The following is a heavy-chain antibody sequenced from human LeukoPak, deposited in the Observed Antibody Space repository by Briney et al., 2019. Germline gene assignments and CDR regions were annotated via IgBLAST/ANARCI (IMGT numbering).Heavy chain of an antibody. Sequence: GGSLRLSCAASGLTLNTYWMTWVRQAPGKGLEWVANIKPDESETYYVDTVKGRFTISRDNAKNLLYLQMNSLRGEDTAVYYCGGFGYEAAVDLWGQGTLVTVSS. J-gene: IGHJ4*02. V-gene: IGHV3-7*01. CDR2: IKPDESET. D-gene: IGHD6-13*01. CDR1: GLTLNTYW. CDR3: GGFGYEAAVDL.